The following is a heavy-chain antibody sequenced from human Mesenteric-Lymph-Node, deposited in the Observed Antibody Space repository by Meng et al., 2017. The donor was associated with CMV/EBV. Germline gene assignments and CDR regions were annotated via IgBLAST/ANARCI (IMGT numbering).Heavy chain of an antibody. CDR3: ARDLMVATMYYFDY. CDR1: GYNFTRYS. D-gene: IGHD5-12*01. Sequence: ASGYNFTRYSMQWVRQAPGKRLEWMGWNNAGKGKTKYSQKFQGRVTITRDTSASTAYMELSSLRSEDTAVYYCARDLMVATMYYFDYWGQGTLVTVSS. CDR2: NNAGKGKT. V-gene: IGHV1-3*01. J-gene: IGHJ4*02.